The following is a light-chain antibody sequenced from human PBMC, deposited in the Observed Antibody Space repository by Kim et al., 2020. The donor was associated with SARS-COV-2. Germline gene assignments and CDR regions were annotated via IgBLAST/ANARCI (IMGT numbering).Light chain of an antibody. CDR2: AAS. CDR1: QSISSY. Sequence: ASVGDRVTITCRASQSISSYLNWYQQKPGKAPKLLIYAASSLQSGVPSRFSGSESGTDFTLTISSLQHEDFATYYCQQSYSTPLTFVGGTKVDIK. V-gene: IGKV1-39*01. J-gene: IGKJ4*01. CDR3: QQSYSTPLT.